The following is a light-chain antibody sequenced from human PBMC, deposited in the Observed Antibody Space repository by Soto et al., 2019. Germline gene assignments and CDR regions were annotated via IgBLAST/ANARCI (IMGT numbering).Light chain of an antibody. CDR3: FSDWSDHIAM. Sequence: PPSLSGSPGQSVTISCSGASNDPNDYTFVSWYQQHPGNAPRLLIFDVTNRPSGVSDRFSGSKSGDTASLTISGLQAQDEADYCCFSDWSDHIAMFGGGTKVTVL. CDR2: DVT. CDR1: SNDPNDYTF. J-gene: IGLJ3*02. V-gene: IGLV2-14*03.